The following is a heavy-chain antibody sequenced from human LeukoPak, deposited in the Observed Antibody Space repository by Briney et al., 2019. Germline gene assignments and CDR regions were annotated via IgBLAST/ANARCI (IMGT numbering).Heavy chain of an antibody. Sequence: PGGSLRLSCAASGFTVITNDMTWVRQAPGKGLEWVSVLYSDGNTKYADSVQGRFTISRDNSKNTLYLEMNSLRPDDTAVYYCATCVEPLAANTLAYWGQGTLVTVSS. CDR3: ATCVEPLAANTLAY. CDR1: GFTVITND. V-gene: IGHV3-53*01. D-gene: IGHD1-14*01. CDR2: LYSDGNT. J-gene: IGHJ4*02.